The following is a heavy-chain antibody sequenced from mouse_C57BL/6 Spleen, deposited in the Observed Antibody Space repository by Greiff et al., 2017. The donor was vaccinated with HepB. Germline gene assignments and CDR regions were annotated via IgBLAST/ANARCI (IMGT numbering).Heavy chain of an antibody. V-gene: IGHV5-17*01. D-gene: IGHD2-3*01. Sequence: EVQRVESGGGLVKPGGSLKLSCAASGFTFSDYGMHWVRQAPEKGLEWVAYISSGSSTIYYADTVKGRFTISRDNAKNTLFLQMTSLRSEDTAMYYWARGGDGYYLAWFAYWGQGTLVTVSA. CDR2: ISSGSSTI. J-gene: IGHJ3*01. CDR3: ARGGDGYYLAWFAY. CDR1: GFTFSDYG.